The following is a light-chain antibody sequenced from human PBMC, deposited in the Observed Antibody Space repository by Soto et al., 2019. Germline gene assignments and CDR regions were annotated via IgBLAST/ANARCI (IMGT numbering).Light chain of an antibody. CDR1: RSVSSN. CDR3: QQHNNWPYT. J-gene: IGKJ2*01. CDR2: GAS. Sequence: EIVMTQSPATLSVSPGERATLSCRASRSVSSNLAWYQQKPGQAPRLLIYGASTRATGIPARFSGSGSGTEFTLTISSLQSEDFAIYYCQQHNNWPYTFGQGTRLEIK. V-gene: IGKV3-15*01.